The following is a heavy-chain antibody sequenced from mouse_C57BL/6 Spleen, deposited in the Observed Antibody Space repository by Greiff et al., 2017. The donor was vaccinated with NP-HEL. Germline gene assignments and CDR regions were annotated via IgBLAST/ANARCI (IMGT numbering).Heavy chain of an antibody. CDR2: IYPRSGNT. J-gene: IGHJ1*03. CDR1: GYTFTSYG. CDR3: AKGYGSSSYWYFDV. D-gene: IGHD1-1*01. V-gene: IGHV1-81*01. Sequence: VQLQQSGAELARPGASVKLSCKASGYTFTSYGISWVKQRPGQGLEWIGEIYPRSGNTYYNEKFKGKATLTADKSSSTAYMELRSLTSEDSAVYFCAKGYGSSSYWYFDVWGTGTTVTVSS.